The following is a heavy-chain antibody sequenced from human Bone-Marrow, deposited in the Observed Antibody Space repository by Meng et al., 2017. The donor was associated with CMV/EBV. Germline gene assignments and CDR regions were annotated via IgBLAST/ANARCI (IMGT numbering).Heavy chain of an antibody. J-gene: IGHJ4*01. V-gene: IGHV3-23*01. CDR2: ISGSGGST. CDR1: GFTFSRYA. CDR3: AKEDITIFGVAPIDY. D-gene: IGHD3-3*01. Sequence: GESLKISCSASGFTFSRYAMSWVRQAPGKGLEWVSGISGSGGSTYYADSVKGRFTISRDNSKNTLYLQMNSLRADDTAVYYCAKEDITIFGVAPIDYWGHGTLVTVSS.